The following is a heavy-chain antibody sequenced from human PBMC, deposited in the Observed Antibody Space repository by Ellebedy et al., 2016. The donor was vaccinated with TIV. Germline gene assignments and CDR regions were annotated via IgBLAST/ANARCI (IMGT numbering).Heavy chain of an antibody. D-gene: IGHD2-8*01. Sequence: GESLKISXAASGFTFSSYAMNWVRLGPGKGLEWISHIGSGTHYVDSVKGRFTVSRDNSLNILYLEMNNVRVEDTAIYYCARDRVSRNGVFDPFDVWGQGTAVTVSS. J-gene: IGHJ3*01. CDR3: ARDRVSRNGVFDPFDV. CDR2: IGSGT. V-gene: IGHV3-23*01. CDR1: GFTFSSYA.